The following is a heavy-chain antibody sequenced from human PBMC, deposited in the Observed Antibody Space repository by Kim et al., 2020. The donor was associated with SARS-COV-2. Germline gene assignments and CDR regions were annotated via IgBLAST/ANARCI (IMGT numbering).Heavy chain of an antibody. Sequence: SETLSLTCTVSGGSISSYYWSWIRQPPGKGLEWIGYIYYSGSTNYNPSLKSRVTISVDTSKNQFSLKLSSVTAADTAVYYCARVPYYDILTGYYSYYYYGMDVWGQGTTVTVSS. J-gene: IGHJ6*02. CDR1: GGSISSYY. V-gene: IGHV4-59*13. D-gene: IGHD3-9*01. CDR3: ARVPYYDILTGYYSYYYYGMDV. CDR2: IYYSGST.